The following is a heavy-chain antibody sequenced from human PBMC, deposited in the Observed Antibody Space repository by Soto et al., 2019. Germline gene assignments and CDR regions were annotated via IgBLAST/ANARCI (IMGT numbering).Heavy chain of an antibody. CDR1: GGTFSRNT. D-gene: IGHD3-22*01. V-gene: IGHV1-69*01. J-gene: IGHJ4*02. CDR2: IIPIFATA. CDR3: ARQFDSDSSGYFYAY. Sequence: QVQLVQSGAEVKKPGSSVKVSCKASGGTFSRNTFSWVRQAPGQGLEWMGGIIPIFATANYAQKFQGRLSITADESTSTIYMDLRSLRSEDTVVYYCARQFDSDSSGYFYAYWGQGTLVTVSS.